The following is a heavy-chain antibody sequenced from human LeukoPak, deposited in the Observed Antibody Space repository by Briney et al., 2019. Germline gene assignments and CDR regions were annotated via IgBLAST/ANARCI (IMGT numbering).Heavy chain of an antibody. CDR1: GGTFSSYA. CDR3: ARPTVYCSSTSCESPSYYYYMDV. D-gene: IGHD2-2*01. J-gene: IGHJ6*03. CDR2: IIPILGIA. V-gene: IGHV1-69*04. Sequence: SVKVSCKASGGTFSSYAISWVRQAPGQGLEWMGRIIPILGIANYAQKFQGRVTITADESTSTAYMELSSLRSEDTAVYYCARPTVYCSSTSCESPSYYYYMDVWGKGTTVTV.